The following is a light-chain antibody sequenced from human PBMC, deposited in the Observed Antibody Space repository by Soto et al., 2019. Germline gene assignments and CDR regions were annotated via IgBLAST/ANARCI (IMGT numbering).Light chain of an antibody. CDR2: AAS. CDR1: QSISSSD. J-gene: IGKJ1*01. V-gene: IGKV3-20*01. CDR3: QQYGSSLWT. Sequence: EIVLTQSPGTLSLSPGERATLSCRASQSISSSDLAWYQHRPGQAPRLLIYAASSRATGIPVRFSGSGSGTDFTLTISRLEPEDFAVYYCQQYGSSLWTFGQGTKVDIK.